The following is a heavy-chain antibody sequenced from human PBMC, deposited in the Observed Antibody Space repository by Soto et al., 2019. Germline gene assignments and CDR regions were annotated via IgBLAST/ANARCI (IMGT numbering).Heavy chain of an antibody. CDR3: ARVDWNYAYFDL. CDR2: IYYSGST. Sequence: QVQLQESGPGLVKPSQTLSLTCTVSGGSVSSRAYYWGWVRQHPGKGLEWIGYIYYSGSTYYNPSLKSRASISLDTSESQFCLKLSSVTAADTAVYFCARVDWNYAYFDLWGRGTLVTVSS. V-gene: IGHV4-31*03. J-gene: IGHJ2*01. CDR1: GGSVSSRAYY. D-gene: IGHD1-7*01.